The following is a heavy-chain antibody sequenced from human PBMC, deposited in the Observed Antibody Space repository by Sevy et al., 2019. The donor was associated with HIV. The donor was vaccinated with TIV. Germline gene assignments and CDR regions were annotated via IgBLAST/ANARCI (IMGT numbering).Heavy chain of an antibody. J-gene: IGHJ4*02. Sequence: GGSLRLSCAASGFTFSSYDMHWVRQATGKGLEWVSAIGTAGATHYPGSVKGRLTISRENAKNSLYLQMNSLRAGDTAVYYCARAFRHDYYDSSGYDYWGQGTLVTVSS. D-gene: IGHD3-22*01. CDR2: IGTAGAT. CDR1: GFTFSSYD. V-gene: IGHV3-13*01. CDR3: ARAFRHDYYDSSGYDY.